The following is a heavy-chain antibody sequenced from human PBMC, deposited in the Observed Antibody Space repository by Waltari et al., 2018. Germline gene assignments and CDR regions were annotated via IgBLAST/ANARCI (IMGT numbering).Heavy chain of an antibody. Sequence: QVQLVQSGAEVKKPGASVKVSCKVSGYTLTELSMHWVRQAPGKGLEWMGGFEPEDSETIYAQKFQGRVTMTEDTSTDTAYMELSSLRSEDTAVYYCATQGGGSYENSAEYFQHWGQGTLVTVSS. CDR1: GYTLTELS. CDR2: FEPEDSET. V-gene: IGHV1-24*01. D-gene: IGHD1-26*01. CDR3: ATQGGGSYENSAEYFQH. J-gene: IGHJ1*01.